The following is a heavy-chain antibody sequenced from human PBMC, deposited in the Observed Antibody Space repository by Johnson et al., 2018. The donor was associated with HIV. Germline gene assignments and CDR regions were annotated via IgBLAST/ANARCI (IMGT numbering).Heavy chain of an antibody. V-gene: IGHV3-30*04. CDR2: ISYDGSNK. CDR1: GFTVSSYA. J-gene: IGHJ3*02. Sequence: QVLLVESGGGLIQPGGSLRLSCAASGFTVSSYAMHWVRQAPGKGLEWVAVISYDGSNKYYADSVKGRFTISRDNSRNTLYLQMNSLRAEDTAVYFCARDEVAGAFDIWGQGTMVTVSS. CDR3: ARDEVAGAFDI.